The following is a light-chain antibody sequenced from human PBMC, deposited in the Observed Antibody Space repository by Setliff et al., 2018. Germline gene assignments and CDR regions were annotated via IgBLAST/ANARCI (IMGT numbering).Light chain of an antibody. CDR2: GNN. CDR3: QSYDSSLSAYV. J-gene: IGLJ1*01. Sequence: QSVLTQPPSVSGAPGQTVTISCAGRSSNIGAGYDVHWYQQLPGTAPKLLIYGNNNRPSGVPDRFSGSQSGTSASLAITGLHSEDEADYYCQSYDSSLSAYVFGTGTKVTVL. V-gene: IGLV1-40*01. CDR1: SSNIGAGYD.